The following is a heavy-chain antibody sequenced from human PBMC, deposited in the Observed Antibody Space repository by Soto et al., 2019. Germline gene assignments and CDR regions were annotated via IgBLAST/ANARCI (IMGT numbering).Heavy chain of an antibody. CDR3: ARRRDLSV. Sequence: SETLSLTCAVYGGSFSGYYWSWIRQPPGKGLEWIGEINHSGSTNYNPSLKSRVTISVDTSKNQFSLKLSSVTAADTAVYYCARRRDLSVWGQGTTVTVSS. V-gene: IGHV4-34*01. CDR1: GGSFSGYY. CDR2: INHSGST. J-gene: IGHJ6*02.